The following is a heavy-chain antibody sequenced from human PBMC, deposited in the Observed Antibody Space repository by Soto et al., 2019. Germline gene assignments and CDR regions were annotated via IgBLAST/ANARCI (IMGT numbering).Heavy chain of an antibody. J-gene: IGHJ3*02. Sequence: EAQLLESGGELIQPGGPLRLPCAASGFPYSSNGMSWVRQAPGKGRGWIAGLSRGGGSTYYADSVKGRFTISRDNSKNTLDLIMNSLRVEDTALYYCARDGQYRTDGFDIWGQGTMVTVSS. CDR1: GFPYSSNG. V-gene: IGHV3-23*01. CDR3: ARDGQYRTDGFDI. D-gene: IGHD5-12*01. CDR2: LSRGGGST.